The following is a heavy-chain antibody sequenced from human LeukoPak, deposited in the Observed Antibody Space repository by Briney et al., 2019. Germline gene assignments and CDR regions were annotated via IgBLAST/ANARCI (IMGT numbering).Heavy chain of an antibody. D-gene: IGHD2-15*01. V-gene: IGHV3-33*01. J-gene: IGHJ1*01. CDR3: ARATGGYCSGGSCYSGYFQH. CDR2: IWYDGSNK. Sequence: GGSLRLSCAASGLTFSSYGMHWVRQAPGKGLEWVAVIWYDGSNKYYADSVKGRFTISRDNSKNTLYLQMNSLRAEDTAVYYCARATGGYCSGGSCYSGYFQHWGQGTLVTVSS. CDR1: GLTFSSYG.